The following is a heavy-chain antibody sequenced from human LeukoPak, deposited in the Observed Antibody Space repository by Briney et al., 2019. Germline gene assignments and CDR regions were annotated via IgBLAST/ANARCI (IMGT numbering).Heavy chain of an antibody. CDR1: GGSISSYY. J-gene: IGHJ6*03. D-gene: IGHD6-13*01. CDR2: IYTSGST. CDR3: ARGGSSWYRLVDYYYYYMDV. V-gene: IGHV4-4*07. Sequence: SETLSLTCTVSGGSISSYYWSWIRQPAGKGLEWIGRIYTSGSTNYNPSLKSRVTISLDTSKNQCSLKLSSVPAADTAVYYCARGGSSWYRLVDYYYYYMDVWGKGTTVTVSS.